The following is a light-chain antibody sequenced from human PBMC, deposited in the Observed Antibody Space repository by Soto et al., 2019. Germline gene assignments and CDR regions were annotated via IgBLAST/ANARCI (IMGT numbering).Light chain of an antibody. CDR3: SSYAGSSNV. Sequence: QSALTPPPSASGSPGQSVAIPCTGTSSDVGGYNYVSLYQQHPGKAPKLMIYEVNKRPSGVPDRFSGSKSGNTASLTVSGLQAEDEADYYCSSYAGSSNVFGTGTKATVL. V-gene: IGLV2-8*01. J-gene: IGLJ1*01. CDR2: EVN. CDR1: SSDVGGYNY.